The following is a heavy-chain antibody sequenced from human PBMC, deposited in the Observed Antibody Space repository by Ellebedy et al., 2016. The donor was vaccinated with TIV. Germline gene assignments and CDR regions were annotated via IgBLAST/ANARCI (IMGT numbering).Heavy chain of an antibody. CDR2: ISGGGDIT. CDR3: AKGDNTWEYYIDH. CDR1: GFSFGGLA. Sequence: GGSLRLXXEASGFSFGGLAMHWVRQAPGKGLQWVSSISGGGDITYYADSAKGRFTISRDNSKNTVYLQVHSLRVDDTAVYYCAKGDNTWEYYIDHWGQGTLVTVSS. D-gene: IGHD3-16*01. J-gene: IGHJ4*02. V-gene: IGHV3-23*01.